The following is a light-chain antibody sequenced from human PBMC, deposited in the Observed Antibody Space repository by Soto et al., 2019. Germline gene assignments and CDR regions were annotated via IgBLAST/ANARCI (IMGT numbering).Light chain of an antibody. V-gene: IGLV2-23*01. CDR2: EGS. CDR1: SSNVGAYNL. Sequence: QSALAQPASVSGSPGQSITISCTGSSSNVGAYNLVSWYQQHPGKAPELMIYEGSKRPPGISSGFSGSKSGNTASLTISGLQAEDEADYYCSSYAGNSYVFGPGTKLTVL. J-gene: IGLJ1*01. CDR3: SSYAGNSYV.